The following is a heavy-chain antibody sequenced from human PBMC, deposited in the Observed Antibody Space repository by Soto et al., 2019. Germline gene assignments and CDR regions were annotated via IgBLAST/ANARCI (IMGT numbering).Heavy chain of an antibody. Sequence: QVQVVQSGAEVKKPGASVKVSCKASGYTFTGYQMHWVRQAPGQGLEWMGWFNPNSGGTNYAQKFQGRVTMTGVTSISTAYMELNRLTSDDTAVYFCARGRTIVSPGNWGQGTLVSVSS. CDR1: GYTFTGYQ. CDR2: FNPNSGGT. J-gene: IGHJ4*02. D-gene: IGHD2-21*01. CDR3: ARGRTIVSPGN. V-gene: IGHV1-2*02.